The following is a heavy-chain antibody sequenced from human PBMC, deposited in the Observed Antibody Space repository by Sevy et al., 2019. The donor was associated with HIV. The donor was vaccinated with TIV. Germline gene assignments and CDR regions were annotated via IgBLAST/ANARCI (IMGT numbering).Heavy chain of an antibody. J-gene: IGHJ6*03. CDR1: GFTFSSYA. CDR2: ISGGSGGTT. CDR3: AKPRESSSYYMDV. D-gene: IGHD1-26*01. V-gene: IGHV3-23*01. Sequence: GGSLRLSCAASGFTFSSYAMRWVRQAPGKGLEWVSAISGGSGGTTYYPDSVKGRFTISRDNSKNTLYLQMNTLRAEDTAVYYCAKPRESSSYYMDVWGKGTTVTVSS.